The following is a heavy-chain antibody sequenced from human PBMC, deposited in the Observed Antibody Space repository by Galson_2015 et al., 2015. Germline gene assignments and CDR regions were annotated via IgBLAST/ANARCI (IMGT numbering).Heavy chain of an antibody. D-gene: IGHD6-6*01. Sequence: SVKVSCKASGGTFSSYAISWVRQAPGQGLEWMGGIIPIFGKANYAQKFQGRVTITADKSTSIAYMELSSLRSEDTAVYYCARTLAARPDHYYYYYVDVWGKGTTVTVSS. V-gene: IGHV1-69*06. CDR3: ARTLAARPDHYYYYYVDV. J-gene: IGHJ6*03. CDR1: GGTFSSYA. CDR2: IIPIFGKA.